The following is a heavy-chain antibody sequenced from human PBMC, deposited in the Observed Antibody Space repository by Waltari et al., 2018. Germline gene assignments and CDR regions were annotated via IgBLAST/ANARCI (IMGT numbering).Heavy chain of an antibody. CDR2: IYPDDSDV. Sequence: VQLVQSGAAVKKPGESLKISCQGSGYRFPGYWIAWVRQMPGKGLEFLGLIYPDDSDVKYSPSFPGQVTISVDKSINTAYLQWGSLKASDTAMYFCARHIYSSGWFFYFDHWGQGTLVTVSS. J-gene: IGHJ4*02. CDR1: GYRFPGYW. D-gene: IGHD6-19*01. CDR3: ARHIYSSGWFFYFDH. V-gene: IGHV5-51*01.